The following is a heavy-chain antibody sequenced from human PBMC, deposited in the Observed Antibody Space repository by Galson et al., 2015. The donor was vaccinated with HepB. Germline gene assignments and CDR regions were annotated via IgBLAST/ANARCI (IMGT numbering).Heavy chain of an antibody. CDR1: GFTFSRYW. CDR3: VTVSDYYDSSASGADY. J-gene: IGHJ4*02. Sequence: SLRLSCAASGFTFSRYWMSWVRQAPGKGLEWVANIKQDGSEKYYVDSVKGRFTISRENDKNSLYLQMNSLRAEDTAVYYCVTVSDYYDSSASGADYWGQGTLVTVSS. V-gene: IGHV3-7*03. D-gene: IGHD3-22*01. CDR2: IKQDGSEK.